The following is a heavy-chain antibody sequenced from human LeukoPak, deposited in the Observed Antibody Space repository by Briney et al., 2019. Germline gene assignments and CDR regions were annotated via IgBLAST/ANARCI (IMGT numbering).Heavy chain of an antibody. V-gene: IGHV3-9*01. D-gene: IGHD2-2*01. CDR2: ISWNSGSI. Sequence: GGSLRLSCAASGFTFDDYAMHWVRQAPGKGLEWVSGISWNSGSIGYADSVKGRFTISRDNAKNSLYLQMNSLRAEDTALYYCAKDVSSSTSSGMDVWDQGTTVTVSS. CDR3: AKDVSSSTSSGMDV. J-gene: IGHJ6*02. CDR1: GFTFDDYA.